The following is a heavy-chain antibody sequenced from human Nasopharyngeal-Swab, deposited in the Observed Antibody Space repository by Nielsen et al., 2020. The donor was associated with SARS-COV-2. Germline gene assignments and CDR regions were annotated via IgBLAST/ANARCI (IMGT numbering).Heavy chain of an antibody. V-gene: IGHV4-34*01. Sequence: SETLSLTCAVYGGSFSGYYWSWIRQPPGKGLEWIGEINHSGSTNYNPSLKSRVTISVDTSKNQFSLKLSSVTAADTAVYYCARDRGYCSGGSCYNWFDPWGQGTLVTVSS. CDR1: GGSFSGYY. J-gene: IGHJ5*02. CDR3: ARDRGYCSGGSCYNWFDP. D-gene: IGHD2-15*01. CDR2: INHSGST.